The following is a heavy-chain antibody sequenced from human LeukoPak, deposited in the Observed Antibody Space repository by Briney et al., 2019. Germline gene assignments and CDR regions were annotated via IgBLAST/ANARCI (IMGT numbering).Heavy chain of an antibody. J-gene: IGHJ4*02. D-gene: IGHD4-23*01. Sequence: SETLSLTCTVSSDSIRSYYWSWIRQPPGKGLEWIGHVYYSGSTNYNPSFKSRVTISVDTSKNQFSLKLNSVTAADTAVYYCANYGGSSRPLDYWGQGTLVTVSS. V-gene: IGHV4-59*01. CDR1: SDSIRSYY. CDR3: ANYGGSSRPLDY. CDR2: VYYSGST.